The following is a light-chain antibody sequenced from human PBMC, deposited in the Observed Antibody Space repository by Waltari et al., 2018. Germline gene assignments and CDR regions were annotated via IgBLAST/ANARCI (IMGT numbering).Light chain of an antibody. J-gene: IGKJ3*01. V-gene: IGKV3-15*01. Sequence: EIVMTQSQATLSVSPGESATLSCRASQSVSSNLAWYQQKPGQAPRLLIYGASTRATGIPARFSGSGSGTEFTLTISSMQSEDFAVYYCQQYNNWPREFTFGPGTKVDIK. CDR2: GAS. CDR3: QQYNNWPREFT. CDR1: QSVSSN.